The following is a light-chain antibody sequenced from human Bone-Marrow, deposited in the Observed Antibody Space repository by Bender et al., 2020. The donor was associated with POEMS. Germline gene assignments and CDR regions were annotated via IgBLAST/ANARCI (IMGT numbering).Light chain of an antibody. J-gene: IGLJ2*01. CDR2: HDT. Sequence: SYELTQPPSVSVSPGQTARITCSGDKLGDKYACWYQQKPGQSPVLVIYHDTKRPSGIPERFSGSNSGNTATLTISGTQAVDEADYDCQAWGSSTVIFGGGTKLTVL. V-gene: IGLV3-1*01. CDR3: QAWGSSTVI. CDR1: KLGDKY.